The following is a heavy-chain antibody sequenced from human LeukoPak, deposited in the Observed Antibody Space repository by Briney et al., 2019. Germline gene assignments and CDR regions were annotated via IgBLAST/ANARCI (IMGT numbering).Heavy chain of an antibody. CDR2: INHSGST. D-gene: IGHD4-17*01. CDR1: GGSFSGYY. V-gene: IGHV4-34*01. CDR3: ARGLGYDDYHYYYYYYGMDV. Sequence: PSETLSLTCAVYGGSFSGYYWSWIRQPPGKGLEWIGEINHSGSTNYNPSLKSRVTISVDTSKNQFSLKLSSVTAADTAVYYCARGLGYDDYHYYYYYYGMDVWGQGTTVTVSS. J-gene: IGHJ6*02.